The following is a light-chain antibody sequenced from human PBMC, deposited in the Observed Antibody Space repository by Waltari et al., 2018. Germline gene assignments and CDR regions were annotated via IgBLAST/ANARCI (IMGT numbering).Light chain of an antibody. CDR2: SRS. V-gene: IGLV1-44*01. CDR3: ATWDDSLNVPL. CDR1: TSNIAINT. J-gene: IGLJ2*01. Sequence: QSVLTQPPSASGTPGQRVAISCSGSTSNIAINTVNWYQQLPGAAPKLLIYSRSRRPSGVPDRFSGSKSGTTASLAISCLQSEDEADYYCATWDDSLNVPLFGGGTKLTVL.